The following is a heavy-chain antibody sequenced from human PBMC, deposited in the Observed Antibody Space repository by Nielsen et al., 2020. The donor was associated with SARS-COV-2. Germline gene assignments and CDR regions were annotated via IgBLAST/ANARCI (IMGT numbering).Heavy chain of an antibody. CDR3: AGEDSSSYYYYYGMGV. CDR1: GYTFTSYG. J-gene: IGHJ6*02. CDR2: ISAYNGNT. Sequence: ASVKVSCKASGYTFTSYGISWVRQAPGQGLEWMGWISAYNGNTNYAQKLQGRVTMTTDTSTSTAYMELRSLRSDDTAVYYCAGEDSSSYYYYYGMGVWGQGTTVTVSS. D-gene: IGHD6-6*01. V-gene: IGHV1-18*01.